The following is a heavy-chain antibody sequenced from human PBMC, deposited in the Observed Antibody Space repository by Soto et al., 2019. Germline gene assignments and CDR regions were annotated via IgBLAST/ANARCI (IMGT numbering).Heavy chain of an antibody. CDR3: ARDEVVVQAANVVNYYYYGMDV. CDR1: GYTFTSYG. J-gene: IGHJ6*02. V-gene: IGHV1-18*04. CDR2: ISAYNGNT. D-gene: IGHD2-2*01. Sequence: ASVKVSCKASGYTFTSYGISWVRQAPGQGLEWMGWISAYNGNTNYAQKLQGRVTMTTDTSTSTAYMELRSLRSDDTAVYYCARDEVVVQAANVVNYYYYGMDVWGQGTTVTVSS.